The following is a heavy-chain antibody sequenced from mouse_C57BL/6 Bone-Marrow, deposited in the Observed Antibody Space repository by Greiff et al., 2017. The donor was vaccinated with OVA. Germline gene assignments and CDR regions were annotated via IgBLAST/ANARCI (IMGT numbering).Heavy chain of an antibody. Sequence: EVKLVESGGGLVKPGGSLKLSCAASGFTFSDYGMHWVRQAPEKGLEWVAYISSGSSTIYYADTVKGRFTISRDNAKNTLFLQMTSLRSEDTAMYYCARGYYGSSYDFDYWGQGTTLTVSS. D-gene: IGHD1-1*01. V-gene: IGHV5-17*01. CDR1: GFTFSDYG. CDR2: ISSGSSTI. CDR3: ARGYYGSSYDFDY. J-gene: IGHJ2*01.